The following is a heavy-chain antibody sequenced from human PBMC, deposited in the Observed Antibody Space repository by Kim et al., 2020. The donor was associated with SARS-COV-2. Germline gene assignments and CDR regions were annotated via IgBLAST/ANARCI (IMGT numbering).Heavy chain of an antibody. V-gene: IGHV3-33*01. CDR3: ARDPYGGLQYLYYGMDV. Sequence: GGSLRLSCAASGFTFSSYGMHWVRQAPGKGLEWVAVIWYDGSNKYYADSVKGRFTISRDNSKNTLYLQMNSLRAEDTAVYYCARDPYGGLQYLYYGMDVWGQGTTVTVSS. CDR1: GFTFSSYG. D-gene: IGHD1-26*01. CDR2: IWYDGSNK. J-gene: IGHJ6*02.